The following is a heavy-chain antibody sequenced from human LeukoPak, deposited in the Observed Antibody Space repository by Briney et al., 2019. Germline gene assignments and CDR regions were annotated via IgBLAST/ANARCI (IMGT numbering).Heavy chain of an antibody. CDR3: ARGDPYCSGGSCYAEGPDY. D-gene: IGHD2-15*01. CDR1: GGTFSSYA. Sequence: SVTVSCKASGGTFSSYAISWVRQAPGQGLEWMGGIIHIFGTASYAQKFQGRLTITADESTSTAYMELSSLRSEDTAVYYCARGDPYCSGGSCYAEGPDYWGQGTLVTVSS. J-gene: IGHJ4*02. CDR2: IIHIFGTA. V-gene: IGHV1-69*01.